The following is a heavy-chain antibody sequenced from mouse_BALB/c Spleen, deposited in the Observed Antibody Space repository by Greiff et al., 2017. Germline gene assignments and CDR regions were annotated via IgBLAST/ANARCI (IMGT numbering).Heavy chain of an antibody. V-gene: IGHV5-9-4*01. CDR3: ASIYDGYYFFAY. Sequence: EVKVVESGGGLVKPGGSLKLSCAASGFTFSSYAMSWVRQSPEKRLEWVAEISSGGSYTYYPDTVTGRFTISRDNAKNTLYLEMSSLRSEDTAMYYCASIYDGYYFFAYWGQGTLVTVSA. J-gene: IGHJ3*01. CDR1: GFTFSSYA. CDR2: ISSGGSYT. D-gene: IGHD2-3*01.